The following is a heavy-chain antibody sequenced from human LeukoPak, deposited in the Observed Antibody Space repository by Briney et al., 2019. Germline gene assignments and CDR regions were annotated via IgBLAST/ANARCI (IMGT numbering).Heavy chain of an antibody. CDR3: VKNMRGGAIVFDC. J-gene: IGHJ4*02. V-gene: IGHV4-39*07. CDR2: IYYSGST. Sequence: SETLSLTCTVSGGSISSSSYYWGWIRQPPGKGLEWIGSIYYSGSTHYNPSLKSRVTISVDTSKNQFSLKLSSVTAADTAVYYCVKNMRGGAIVFDCWGQGTLVTVSS. D-gene: IGHD3-16*02. CDR1: GGSISSSSYY.